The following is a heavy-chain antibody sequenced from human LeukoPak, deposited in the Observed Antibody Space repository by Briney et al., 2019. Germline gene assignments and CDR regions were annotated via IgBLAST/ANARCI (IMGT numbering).Heavy chain of an antibody. CDR2: INHSGST. J-gene: IGHJ3*02. CDR1: GGSFSGYY. V-gene: IGHV4-34*01. D-gene: IGHD5-18*01. CDR3: ARAGRGYSYGFGAFDI. Sequence: SETLSLTCAVYGGSFSGYYWSWIRQPPGKGLEWIGEINHSGSTNYNLSLKSRVTISVDTSKNQFSLKLSSVTAADTAVYYCARAGRGYSYGFGAFDIWGQGTMVTVSS.